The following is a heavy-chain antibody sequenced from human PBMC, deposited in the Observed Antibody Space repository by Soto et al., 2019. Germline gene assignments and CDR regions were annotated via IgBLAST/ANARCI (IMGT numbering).Heavy chain of an antibody. J-gene: IGHJ6*02. CDR2: ISYDGSNK. Sequence: GESLKISCAASGFTFSSYAMHWVRQAPGKGLEWVAVISYDGSNKYYADSVKGRFTISRDNSKNTLYLQMNSLRAEDTAVYYCASQLVRGYYYYGMDVWGQGTTVTVSS. CDR1: GFTFSSYA. CDR3: ASQLVRGYYYYGMDV. V-gene: IGHV3-30-3*01. D-gene: IGHD6-13*01.